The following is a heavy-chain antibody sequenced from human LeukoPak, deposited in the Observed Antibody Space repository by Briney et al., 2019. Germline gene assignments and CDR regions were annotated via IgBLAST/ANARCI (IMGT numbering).Heavy chain of an antibody. J-gene: IGHJ4*02. V-gene: IGHV3-74*01. D-gene: IGHD1-26*01. Sequence: GGSLRLSCAASGFTFSSYWMHWGRQAPGKGLVWVSRINFDGSTTNYADSVKGRFTISRDNAKNTLYLQMNSLRAEDTAVYYCARGFSGSYPNRVYWGQGTLVTVSS. CDR3: ARGFSGSYPNRVY. CDR2: INFDGSTT. CDR1: GFTFSSYW.